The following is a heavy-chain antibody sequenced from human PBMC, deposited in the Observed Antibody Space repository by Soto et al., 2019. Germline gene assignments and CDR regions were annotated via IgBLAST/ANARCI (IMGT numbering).Heavy chain of an antibody. Sequence: PGESLKISCQGSGYSFTSYWISWVRQMPGKGLEWMGRIDPSDSYTNYSPSFQGHVTISADKSISTAYLQWSSLKASDTAMYYCARHVYSSSWYNAFDIWGQGTMVTVSS. CDR3: ARHVYSSSWYNAFDI. CDR1: GYSFTSYW. D-gene: IGHD6-13*01. CDR2: IDPSDSYT. V-gene: IGHV5-10-1*01. J-gene: IGHJ3*02.